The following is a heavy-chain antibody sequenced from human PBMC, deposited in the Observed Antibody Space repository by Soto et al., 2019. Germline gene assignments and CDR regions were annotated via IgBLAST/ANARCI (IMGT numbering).Heavy chain of an antibody. CDR1: GFTFSDYA. Sequence: PGGSLRLSCAAXGFTFSDYAMHWVRQAPGKGLEWVAVVSHDGRNTHYADSVKGRFTISRDSSKNTVSLEMTSLRAEDMAVYYCAKGGRQWLVTSDFNYWGQGALVTVSS. CDR3: AKGGRQWLVTSDFNY. V-gene: IGHV3-30*18. CDR2: VSHDGRNT. D-gene: IGHD6-19*01. J-gene: IGHJ4*02.